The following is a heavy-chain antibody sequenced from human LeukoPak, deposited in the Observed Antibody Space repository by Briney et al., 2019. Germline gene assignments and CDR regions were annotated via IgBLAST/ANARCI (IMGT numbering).Heavy chain of an antibody. V-gene: IGHV3-23*01. CDR3: AKGEVVPAAIYGMDV. J-gene: IGHJ6*02. CDR2: IKGSGDST. D-gene: IGHD2-2*02. CDR1: GFTFSSYA. Sequence: GGSLRLSCAASGFTFSSYAMDWVRQAPGKGPEWVSLIKGSGDSTYYADSVRGRFTISRDNSKNTLYLQMNSLRGEDTAVYYCAKGEVVPAAIYGMDVWGQGTTVTVS.